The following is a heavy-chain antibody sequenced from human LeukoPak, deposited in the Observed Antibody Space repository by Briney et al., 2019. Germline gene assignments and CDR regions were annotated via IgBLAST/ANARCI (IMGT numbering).Heavy chain of an antibody. CDR2: ITGSGANT. V-gene: IGHV3-23*01. CDR3: APRLSSTLYYFDY. D-gene: IGHD6-13*01. CDR1: GFTFTIYA. Sequence: GWSLRLSCAATGFTFTIYALSWVRQAPRKGLDGVSAITGSGANTYYADSVRGRFTVSRDNSQNTLSLQMHSRRADDPPFFYCAPRLSSTLYYFDYWGQGTLVTVSS. J-gene: IGHJ4*02.